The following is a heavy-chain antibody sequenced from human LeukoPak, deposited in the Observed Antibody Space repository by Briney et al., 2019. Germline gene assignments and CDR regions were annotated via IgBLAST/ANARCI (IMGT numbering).Heavy chain of an antibody. Sequence: GASVKVSCKASGYTFTSYDINWVRQATGQGLEWMGWMNPNSGNTGYAQKFQGRVTMTRNTSISTAYMELSSLRSEDTAVYYCARGDESGGYVSLVYYYYYYMDVWGKGTTVTISS. V-gene: IGHV1-8*01. CDR2: MNPNSGNT. CDR3: ARGDESGGYVSLVYYYYYYMDV. D-gene: IGHD5-12*01. J-gene: IGHJ6*03. CDR1: GYTFTSYD.